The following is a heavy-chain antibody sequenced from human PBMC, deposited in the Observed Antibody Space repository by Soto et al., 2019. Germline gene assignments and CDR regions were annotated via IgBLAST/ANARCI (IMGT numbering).Heavy chain of an antibody. Sequence: QVQLVESGGGVVQPGRSLRLSCAASGFTFSSYGMHWVRQAPGKGLEWVAVIWYDGSNKYYADSVKGRFTISRDNSKNTLYLQMNSLRAEDTAVYYCARDGGYRGYSSSWARGSWFDPWGQGTLVTVSS. CDR3: ARDGGYRGYSSSWARGSWFDP. D-gene: IGHD6-13*01. CDR1: GFTFSSYG. CDR2: IWYDGSNK. J-gene: IGHJ5*02. V-gene: IGHV3-33*01.